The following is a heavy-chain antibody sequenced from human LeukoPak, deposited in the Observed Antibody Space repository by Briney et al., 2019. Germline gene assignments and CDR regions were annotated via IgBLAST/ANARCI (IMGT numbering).Heavy chain of an antibody. D-gene: IGHD2-15*01. V-gene: IGHV3-7*01. CDR3: ARPELPGWSVLFDF. Sequence: GGSLRLSCAASGFTFSSYAMHWVRQAPGKGLEWVANIDQDGSEKYYAESVRGRFTISRDNAKNSLYLQMNSLRADDTAVYYCARPELPGWSVLFDFWGQGTLVTVSS. J-gene: IGHJ4*02. CDR1: GFTFSSYA. CDR2: IDQDGSEK.